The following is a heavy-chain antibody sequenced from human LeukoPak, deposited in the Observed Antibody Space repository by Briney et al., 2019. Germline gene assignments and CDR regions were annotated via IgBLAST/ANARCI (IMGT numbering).Heavy chain of an antibody. CDR1: GYSITSGYY. J-gene: IGHJ6*03. CDR3: ARDPRTPYYYYYMDG. V-gene: IGHV4-38-2*01. CDR2: IYHSGST. Sequence: PSETLSLTCAVSGYSITSGYYWGWIRQPPGKGLDWIGTIYHSGSTYYNPSLKSRVTISVDTSKNQFSLKLSSVTAADTAVYYCARDPRTPYYYYYMDGWGKGTTVAVSS.